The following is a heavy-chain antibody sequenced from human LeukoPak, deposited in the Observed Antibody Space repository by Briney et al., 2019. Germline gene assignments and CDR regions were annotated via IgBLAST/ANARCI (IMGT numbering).Heavy chain of an antibody. Sequence: GGSLRLSCAASGFSFSAYAMYWVRQAPGKGPEWVALIRYDGINKYYGDSVKGRFTISRDNSKNMLYLPMNSLRAEDTAVYYCVKTGSGWYGDYWGQGARVTVSS. D-gene: IGHD6-13*01. CDR1: GFSFSAYA. V-gene: IGHV3-30*02. CDR2: IRYDGINK. CDR3: VKTGSGWYGDY. J-gene: IGHJ4*02.